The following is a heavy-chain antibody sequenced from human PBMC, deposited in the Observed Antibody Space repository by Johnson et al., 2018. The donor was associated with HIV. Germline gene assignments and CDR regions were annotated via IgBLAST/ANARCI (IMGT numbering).Heavy chain of an antibody. Sequence: QVQLVESGGGVVQPGRSLRLSCAASGFTFSSYAMHWVRQAPGKGLEWVAVISSDGSNKYYADSVKGRFTISRDNSKNTLYLQMNSLRAEDTAVYYCARVYSSSSAHAFDIWGQGTMVTVSS. J-gene: IGHJ3*02. CDR3: ARVYSSSSAHAFDI. V-gene: IGHV3-30*04. CDR1: GFTFSSYA. D-gene: IGHD6-6*01. CDR2: ISSDGSNK.